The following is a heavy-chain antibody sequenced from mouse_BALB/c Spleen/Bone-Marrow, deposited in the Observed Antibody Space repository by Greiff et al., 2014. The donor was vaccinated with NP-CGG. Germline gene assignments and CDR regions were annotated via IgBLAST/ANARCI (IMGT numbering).Heavy chain of an antibody. Sequence: VQLQQSGPELVKPGASVRISCKASGYTFTSYYIHWVKQRSGQGLEWIGWIYPGNVNTKYNEKFKGKATLTADKSSSTAYMQLSGLTSEDSAVYFCARERGTTAYFDYWGQGTTLTISS. D-gene: IGHD1-2*01. CDR3: ARERGTTAYFDY. CDR2: IYPGNVNT. V-gene: IGHV1S56*01. CDR1: GYTFTSYY. J-gene: IGHJ2*01.